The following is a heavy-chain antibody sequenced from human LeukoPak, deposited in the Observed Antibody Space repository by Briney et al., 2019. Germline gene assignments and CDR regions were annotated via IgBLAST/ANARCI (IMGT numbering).Heavy chain of an antibody. CDR1: GFTFDDYA. J-gene: IGHJ4*02. CDR3: AKVRGPYSSGWYNY. V-gene: IGHV3-9*01. D-gene: IGHD6-19*01. Sequence: PGGSLRLSCAASGFTFDDYAMHWVRQAPGKGLEWVSGISWNSGSIGYADSVKGRFTISRDNAKNSLYLQMNSLRAEDTALYYCAKVRGPYSSGWYNYWGQGTLATVSS. CDR2: ISWNSGSI.